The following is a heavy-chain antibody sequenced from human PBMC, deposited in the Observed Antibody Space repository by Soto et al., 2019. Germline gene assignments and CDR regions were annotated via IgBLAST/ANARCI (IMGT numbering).Heavy chain of an antibody. V-gene: IGHV5-51*01. D-gene: IGHD6-19*01. Sequence: GESLKISCKGSGYSFTSYWIGWVRQMPGKGLEWMGIIYPGDSDTRYSPSFQGQVTISADKSISTAYLQWSSLKASDTAMYYCAGGGACSSGWYGWFDPWGQGTLVTVSS. J-gene: IGHJ5*02. CDR2: IYPGDSDT. CDR3: AGGGACSSGWYGWFDP. CDR1: GYSFTSYW.